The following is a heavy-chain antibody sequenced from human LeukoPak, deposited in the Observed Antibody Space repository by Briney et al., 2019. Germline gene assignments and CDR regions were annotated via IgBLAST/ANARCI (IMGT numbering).Heavy chain of an antibody. D-gene: IGHD2-15*01. J-gene: IGHJ6*03. CDR2: ISRSGGTT. Sequence: GGSLRLSCAAPGFTFSSYDMTWVRQTPGKGLEWVALISRSGGTTYYADSVKGRFTISRDNSKNTLYLQMNSLRAEDTAEYYCAKRGGTESFYYYYYMDVWGKGTTVTVSS. CDR3: AKRGGTESFYYYYYMDV. CDR1: GFTFSSYD. V-gene: IGHV3-23*01.